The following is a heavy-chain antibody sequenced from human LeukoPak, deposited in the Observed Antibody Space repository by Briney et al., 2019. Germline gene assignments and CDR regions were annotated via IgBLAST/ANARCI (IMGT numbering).Heavy chain of an antibody. J-gene: IGHJ6*03. CDR3: ARAVGSGSYFSYYYYYYMDV. CDR2: IYYSGST. CDR1: GGSISSYY. Sequence: SETLSLTCTVSGGSISSYYWSWIRQPPGKGLEWIGSIYYSGSTYYNPSLKSRVTISVDTSKNQFSLKLSSVTAADTAVYYCARAVGSGSYFSYYYYYYMDVWGKGTTVTISS. V-gene: IGHV4-59*05. D-gene: IGHD3-10*01.